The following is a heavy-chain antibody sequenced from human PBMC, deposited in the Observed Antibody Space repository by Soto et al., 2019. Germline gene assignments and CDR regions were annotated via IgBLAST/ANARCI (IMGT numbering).Heavy chain of an antibody. CDR1: GGSISSSSYY. D-gene: IGHD1-1*01. Sequence: SETLSLTCTVSGGSISSSSYYWGWIRQPPGKGLEWIGSIYYSGSTYYNPSLKSRVTISVDTSKNQFSLKLSSVTAADTAVYYCARCSKSGLEPKYYFDYWGQGTLVTVSS. CDR3: ARCSKSGLEPKYYFDY. V-gene: IGHV4-39*01. J-gene: IGHJ4*02. CDR2: IYYSGST.